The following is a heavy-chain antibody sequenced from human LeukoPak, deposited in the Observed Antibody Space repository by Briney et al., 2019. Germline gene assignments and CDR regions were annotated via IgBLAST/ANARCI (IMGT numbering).Heavy chain of an antibody. CDR2: INPNSGGT. J-gene: IGHJ4*02. CDR1: GYTFTGYY. D-gene: IGHD3-10*01. Sequence: ASVKVSCKASGYTFTGYYMHWVRQAPGQGLEWMGWINPNSGGTNYAQKLQGRVTMTTDTSTSTAYMELRSLRSDDTAVYYCARGYGSGSYYPLFDYWGQGTLVTVSS. V-gene: IGHV1-2*02. CDR3: ARGYGSGSYYPLFDY.